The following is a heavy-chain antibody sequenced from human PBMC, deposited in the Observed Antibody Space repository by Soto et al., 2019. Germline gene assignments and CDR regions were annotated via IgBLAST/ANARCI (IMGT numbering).Heavy chain of an antibody. CDR2: IYHSGNT. D-gene: IGHD3-10*01. V-gene: IGHV4-4*02. Sequence: QVQLQESGPGLVKPSGTLSLTCAVSGGSISSSNWWSWVRQPPGKGLEWIGAIYHSGNTNYNPSLKCRVTMAVDKSMNQFALKLRSVTAADTAVYYCARRWGEGRVDYWGQGTLVTVSS. J-gene: IGHJ4*02. CDR3: ARRWGEGRVDY. CDR1: GGSISSSNW.